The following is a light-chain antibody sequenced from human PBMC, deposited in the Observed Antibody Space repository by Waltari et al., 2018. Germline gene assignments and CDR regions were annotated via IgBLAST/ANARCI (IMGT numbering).Light chain of an antibody. Sequence: DIQMTQSPSSLSASVGDRVTITCRASQSVSKYLNWYQQQPGKAPKLLTYTTSNLQSGVPSRFSGSGSGTDFTLTISSLQLEDLATYYCQQSYNTPLSFGGGTKVEIK. CDR3: QQSYNTPLS. J-gene: IGKJ4*01. CDR1: QSVSKY. CDR2: TTS. V-gene: IGKV1-39*01.